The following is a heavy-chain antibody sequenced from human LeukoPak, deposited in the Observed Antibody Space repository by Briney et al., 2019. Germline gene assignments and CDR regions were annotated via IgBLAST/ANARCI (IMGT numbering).Heavy chain of an antibody. D-gene: IGHD6-6*01. Sequence: PGGSLRLSCAASGFTFSSYGMNWVRQAPGKGLEWVSYISSSSSNKYYADSVKGRFTISRDNAKNSLYLQMNSLRAEDTAVYYCASGRAARHFDYWGQGTLVTVSS. J-gene: IGHJ4*02. V-gene: IGHV3-48*04. CDR2: ISSSSSNK. CDR3: ASGRAARHFDY. CDR1: GFTFSSYG.